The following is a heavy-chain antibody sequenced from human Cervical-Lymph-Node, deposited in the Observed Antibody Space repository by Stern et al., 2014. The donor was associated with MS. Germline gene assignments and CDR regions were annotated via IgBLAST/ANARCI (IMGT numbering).Heavy chain of an antibody. J-gene: IGHJ4*02. V-gene: IGHV4-31*03. D-gene: IGHD6-13*01. Sequence: QVQLVQSGPGLVKPSQTLSLTCTVSGGSISRGGYYWSWIRQHPGKGLEWIGYIYYSGSTYYNPSLKSRVTISVDTSKNQFSLKLSSVTAADTAVYYCARVDSSSWDFDYWGQGTLVTVSS. CDR3: ARVDSSSWDFDY. CDR2: IYYSGST. CDR1: GGSISRGGYY.